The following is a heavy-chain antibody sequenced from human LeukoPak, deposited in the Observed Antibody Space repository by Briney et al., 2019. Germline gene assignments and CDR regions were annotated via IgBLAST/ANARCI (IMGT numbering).Heavy chain of an antibody. Sequence: SETLSLTCTVSGDSIGTYCWSWIRQPPGKGLEWIGYIFYTGSTNYNPSLKSRVTISVDTSRNQFSLKLSSVTAADTAVYYCARVGYSGYEALYYFDYWGQGTLVTVSS. V-gene: IGHV4-59*12. CDR3: ARVGYSGYEALYYFDY. CDR1: GDSIGTYC. J-gene: IGHJ4*02. CDR2: IFYTGST. D-gene: IGHD5-12*01.